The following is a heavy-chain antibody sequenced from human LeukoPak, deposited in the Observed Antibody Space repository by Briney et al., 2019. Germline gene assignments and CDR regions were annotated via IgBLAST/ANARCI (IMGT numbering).Heavy chain of an antibody. V-gene: IGHV4-34*01. CDR3: ARAGYEGAFDI. CDR1: GGSFSGYY. Sequence: PSETLSLTCAVYGGSFSGYYWSWIRQPPGKGLEWIGEINHSGSTNYNPSLKSRVTISVDTSKNQFSLKLSSVTAADTAVYHCARAGYEGAFDIWGQGTMVTVSS. CDR2: INHSGST. D-gene: IGHD5-12*01. J-gene: IGHJ3*02.